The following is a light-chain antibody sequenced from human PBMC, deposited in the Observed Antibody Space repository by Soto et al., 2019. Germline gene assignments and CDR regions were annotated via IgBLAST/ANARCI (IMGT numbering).Light chain of an antibody. CDR1: QSVSSNY. Sequence: EIVLTQSPGTLSLSPGERATLSCRSSQSVSSNYLAWYQQKPDQAPRLVIYDVSGRATGIPDRFSGSGSGTDFTLTISRLEPEDFAVYYCQQYGSSPTFGQGTTVEIK. CDR3: QQYGSSPT. V-gene: IGKV3-20*01. J-gene: IGKJ1*01. CDR2: DVS.